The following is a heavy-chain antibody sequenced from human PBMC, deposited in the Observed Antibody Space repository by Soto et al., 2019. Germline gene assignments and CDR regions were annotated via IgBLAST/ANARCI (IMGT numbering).Heavy chain of an antibody. V-gene: IGHV4-31*03. Sequence: SETLSLTCTVSGGSINSRGYYWTWIRQHPGKGLEWIGNIYYSGSIHFNPSLKSRLTMLVDTSENQFSLKLTSVTAADTAVYYCARQSESTGYFYGWFDPWRQGTLVTVSS. CDR1: GGSINSRGYY. D-gene: IGHD3-9*01. J-gene: IGHJ5*02. CDR2: IYYSGSI. CDR3: ARQSESTGYFYGWFDP.